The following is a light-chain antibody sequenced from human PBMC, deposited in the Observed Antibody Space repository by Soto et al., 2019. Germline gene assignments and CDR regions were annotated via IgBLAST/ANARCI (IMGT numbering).Light chain of an antibody. CDR2: RAS. J-gene: IGKJ5*01. CDR1: QIINRN. Sequence: EVLLTQSPATQSVSPGERATLSCRASQIINRNLAWYQQKPGQAPRLLVYRASTRATGIPVRFSGGGSGTEFTLTISSLQSEDFAVYSCQQYHKWPITFGQGPRLEIK. V-gene: IGKV3-15*01. CDR3: QQYHKWPIT.